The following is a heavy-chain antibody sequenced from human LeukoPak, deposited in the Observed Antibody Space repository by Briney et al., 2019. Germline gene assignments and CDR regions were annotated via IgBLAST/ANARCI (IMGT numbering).Heavy chain of an antibody. V-gene: IGHV3-23*01. Sequence: GGSLRLSCAASGFTFSSYAMSWVRQAPGKGLECVSTISETISDSVGSTYYADSVKGRFTISRDNSKNTLYLQMKSLRAEDTAVYYCAAREVTIRAFDYWGQGTLVTVSS. CDR1: GFTFSSYA. D-gene: IGHD4-17*01. CDR3: AAREVTIRAFDY. J-gene: IGHJ4*02. CDR2: ISETISDSVGST.